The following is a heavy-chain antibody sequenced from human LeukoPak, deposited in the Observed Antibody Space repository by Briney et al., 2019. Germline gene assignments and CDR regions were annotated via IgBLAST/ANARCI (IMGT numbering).Heavy chain of an antibody. V-gene: IGHV4-4*07. CDR2: IYTSGST. CDR1: GGSISSYY. D-gene: IGHD4-17*01. Sequence: LETLSLTCSVSGGSISSYYWSWIRQPAGKGLEWIGRIYTSGSTNYNPSLKSRVTMSVDTSKNQFSLKLSSVTAADTAVYYCARSRATYGDYGLFDYWGQGTLVTVSS. J-gene: IGHJ4*02. CDR3: ARSRATYGDYGLFDY.